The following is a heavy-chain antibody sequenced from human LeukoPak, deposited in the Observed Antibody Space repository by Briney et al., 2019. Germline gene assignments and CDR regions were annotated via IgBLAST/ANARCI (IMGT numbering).Heavy chain of an antibody. D-gene: IGHD4-17*01. Sequence: GGSLRLSCAASGFTFSSYAMSWVRQAPGKGLEWVSYISSSGSTIYYADSVKGRFTISRDNAKNSLYLQMNSLRAEDTAVYYCARSQGGDYVNYWGQGTLVTVSS. J-gene: IGHJ4*02. CDR3: ARSQGGDYVNY. CDR1: GFTFSSYA. V-gene: IGHV3-48*03. CDR2: ISSSGSTI.